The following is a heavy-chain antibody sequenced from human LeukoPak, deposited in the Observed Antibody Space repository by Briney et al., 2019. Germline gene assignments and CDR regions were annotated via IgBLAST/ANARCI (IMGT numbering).Heavy chain of an antibody. V-gene: IGHV1-2*02. CDR1: GYTFTGYY. CDR3: ARAPDIRGYYMDV. Sequence: ASVKVSCKASGYTFTGYYMHWVRQAPGQGLEWMGWINPNSGGTNYAQKFQGRVTMTRDTSISTAYMELSRLRSDDTAVYYCARAPDIRGYYMDVWGKGTTVTVSS. D-gene: IGHD3-10*01. CDR2: INPNSGGT. J-gene: IGHJ6*03.